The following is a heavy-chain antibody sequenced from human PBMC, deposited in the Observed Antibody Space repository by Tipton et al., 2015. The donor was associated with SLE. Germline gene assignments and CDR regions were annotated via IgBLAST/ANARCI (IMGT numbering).Heavy chain of an antibody. CDR2: IYYSGST. D-gene: IGHD6-13*01. V-gene: IGHV4-39*01. CDR1: GGSISSYY. J-gene: IGHJ1*01. Sequence: TLSLTCTVSGGSISSYYWGWIRQPPEKGLEWIGSIYYSGSTYYNPSLKSRVTISVDTSKNQFSLKLSSVTAADTAVYYCARQDSSSWYRVQHWGQGTLVTVSS. CDR3: ARQDSSSWYRVQH.